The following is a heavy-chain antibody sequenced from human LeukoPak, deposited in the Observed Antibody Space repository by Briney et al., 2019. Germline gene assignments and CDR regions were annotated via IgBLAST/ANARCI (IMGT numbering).Heavy chain of an antibody. J-gene: IGHJ5*02. D-gene: IGHD2-2*01. CDR2: MNPNSGNT. V-gene: IGHV1-8*01. CDR3: ARAGYCSSTSCRSWFDP. Sequence: ASVKVSCKASGYTFTSYVINWVRQATGQGLEWMGWMNPNSGNTGYAQKFQGRVTITRDTSISTAYMELSSLRSEDTAVYYCARAGYCSSTSCRSWFDPWGQGTLVTVSS. CDR1: GYTFTSYV.